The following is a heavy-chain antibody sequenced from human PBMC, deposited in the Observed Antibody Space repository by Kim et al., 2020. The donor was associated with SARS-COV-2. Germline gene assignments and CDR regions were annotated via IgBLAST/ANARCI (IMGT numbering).Heavy chain of an antibody. D-gene: IGHD2-15*01. Sequence: ADSVQGRFTISRDNAKNTLYLQMNRLRAEDTAVYYCARDQGVVPEDAFDIWGQGTMVTVSS. V-gene: IGHV3-74*01. J-gene: IGHJ3*02. CDR3: ARDQGVVPEDAFDI.